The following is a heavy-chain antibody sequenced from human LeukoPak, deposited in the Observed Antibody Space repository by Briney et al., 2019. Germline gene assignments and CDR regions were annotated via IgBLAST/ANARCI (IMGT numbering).Heavy chain of an antibody. J-gene: IGHJ4*02. CDR3: ARDYYDSSGYSPFDY. D-gene: IGHD3-22*01. CDR2: IYSGGST. Sequence: GGSLRLSCAASGFTFSTYWMIWVRQAPGKGLEWVSIIYSGGSTYYADSVKGRFTMSRDNSKNTLYLQMNSLRVEDTAVYYCARDYYDSSGYSPFDYWGQGTLVTVSS. CDR1: GFTFSTYW. V-gene: IGHV3-66*01.